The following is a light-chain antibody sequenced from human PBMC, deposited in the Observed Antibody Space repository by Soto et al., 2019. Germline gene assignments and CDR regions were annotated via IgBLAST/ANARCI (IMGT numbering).Light chain of an antibody. Sequence: IPLTQSPSSLSASVGDRGTITCRSSQDIAIYLAWYQQKPGEAPKLLIYAASTLYGGVPPRFSGSGSGTDFALTITSLPAEACATYYCQQLRMYPSTFGGGNKVEIK. J-gene: IGKJ4*01. CDR3: QQLRMYPST. CDR1: QDIAIY. CDR2: AAS. V-gene: IGKV1-9*01.